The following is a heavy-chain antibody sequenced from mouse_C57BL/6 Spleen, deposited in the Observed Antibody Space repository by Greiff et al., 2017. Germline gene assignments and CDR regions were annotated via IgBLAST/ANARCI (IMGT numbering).Heavy chain of an antibody. V-gene: IGHV3-6*01. J-gene: IGHJ1*03. D-gene: IGHD2-3*01. CDR2: ISYDGSN. CDR3: ARDDGYYGGYFDV. Sequence: EVKLVESGPGLVKPSQSLSLTCSVTGYSITSGYYWNWIRQFPGNKLEWMGYISYDGSNNYNPSLKNRISITRDTSKNQFFLKLNSVTTEDTATYYCARDDGYYGGYFDVWGTGTTVTVSS. CDR1: GYSITSGYY.